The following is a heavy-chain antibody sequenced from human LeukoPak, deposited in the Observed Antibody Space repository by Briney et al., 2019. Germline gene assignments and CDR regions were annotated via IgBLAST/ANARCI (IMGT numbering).Heavy chain of an antibody. CDR1: GYTFTGYY. CDR2: INPNSGGT. Sequence: GASVKVSCKASGYTFTGYYMHWVRQAPGQGLEWMGWINPNSGGTNYAQKFQGRVTMTRDTSISTAYMELSRLRSDDTAVYYCARSVWVYSSGDWFDPWGQGTLVTVSS. D-gene: IGHD6-19*01. J-gene: IGHJ5*02. V-gene: IGHV1-2*02. CDR3: ARSVWVYSSGDWFDP.